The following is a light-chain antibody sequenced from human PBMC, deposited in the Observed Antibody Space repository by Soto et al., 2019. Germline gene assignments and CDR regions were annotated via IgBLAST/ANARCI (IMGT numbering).Light chain of an antibody. J-gene: IGKJ4*01. CDR2: GAS. CDR3: QQYNNWPLT. V-gene: IGKV3-15*01. CDR1: QSVSSN. Sequence: EIVMTQSPATLSVSPGERATLSCRASQSVSSNLAWYQQNPGQAPRLLIYGASTRATGIPARFSGSGSGTEFTLTISSLQSEDFAVYSCQQYNNWPLTFGGGTKVDIK.